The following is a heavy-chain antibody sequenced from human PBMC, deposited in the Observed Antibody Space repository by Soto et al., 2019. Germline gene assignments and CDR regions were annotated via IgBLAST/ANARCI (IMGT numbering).Heavy chain of an antibody. Sequence: QVQLVESGGGVVQPGRSLRLSCAASGFTFSSYGMHWVRQAPGKGLEWVAVISYDGSNKYYADSVKGRFTISRDNSKNTLYLQMNSLRAEDTAVYYCAKVKWRIAEDGWFDPWGQGTLVTVSS. CDR3: AKVKWRIAEDGWFDP. CDR1: GFTFSSYG. V-gene: IGHV3-30*18. J-gene: IGHJ5*02. D-gene: IGHD6-13*01. CDR2: ISYDGSNK.